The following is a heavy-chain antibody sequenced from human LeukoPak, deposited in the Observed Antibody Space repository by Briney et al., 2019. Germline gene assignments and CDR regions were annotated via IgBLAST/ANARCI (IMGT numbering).Heavy chain of an antibody. D-gene: IGHD3-9*01. Sequence: PGGSLRLSCAASGFTFSSYGMHWVRQAPGKGLEWVAFIRYDGSNKYYADSVKGRFTISRGNPKNTLYLQMNSLRAEDTAVYYCAKEDLGHYDILTGSPLGWGQGTMVTVSS. J-gene: IGHJ3*01. V-gene: IGHV3-30*02. CDR1: GFTFSSYG. CDR2: IRYDGSNK. CDR3: AKEDLGHYDILTGSPLG.